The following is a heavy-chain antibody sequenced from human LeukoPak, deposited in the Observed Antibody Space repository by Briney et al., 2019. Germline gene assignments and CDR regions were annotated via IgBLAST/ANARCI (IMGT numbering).Heavy chain of an antibody. J-gene: IGHJ4*02. CDR2: ISGYNHNT. D-gene: IGHD1-26*01. Sequence: ASVKVSCETSGFSFNIHGFSWVRQAPGQGLEWMGWISGYNHNTNYAQTFQDRVTLTADTSSTTVYMELRSLRSDDTAVYYCARGGSGSYFVHFDYWGQGTLVTVSS. V-gene: IGHV1-18*01. CDR1: GFSFNIHG. CDR3: ARGGSGSYFVHFDY.